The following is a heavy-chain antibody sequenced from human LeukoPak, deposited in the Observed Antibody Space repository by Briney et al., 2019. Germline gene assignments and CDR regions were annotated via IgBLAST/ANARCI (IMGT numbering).Heavy chain of an antibody. CDR2: MNPNSGNT. CDR1: GYTFTSYD. J-gene: IGHJ5*02. Sequence: GASVKVSCKASGYTFTSYDINWVRQATGQGLEWMGWMNPNSGNTGYAQKFQGRVTITRNTSISTAYMELSSLRSEDTAVYYCARGRLLEWLLPFDPWGQGTLVTVSS. V-gene: IGHV1-8*03. D-gene: IGHD3-3*01. CDR3: ARGRLLEWLLPFDP.